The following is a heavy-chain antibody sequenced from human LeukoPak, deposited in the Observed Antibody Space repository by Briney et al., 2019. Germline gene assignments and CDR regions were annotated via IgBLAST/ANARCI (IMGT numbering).Heavy chain of an antibody. J-gene: IGHJ3*02. CDR3: ARVMRDLREGYDI. D-gene: IGHD2-21*01. CDR2: IYSGGST. CDR1: GFNVSSNY. Sequence: GGSLRLSCAASGFNVSSNYMSWVRQAPGKGLEWVSIIYSGGSTYYTDSVKGRFTTSRDNSNNTLYLHVNSLRPEDTAVYYCARVMRDLREGYDIWGQGTMVTISS. V-gene: IGHV3-66*02.